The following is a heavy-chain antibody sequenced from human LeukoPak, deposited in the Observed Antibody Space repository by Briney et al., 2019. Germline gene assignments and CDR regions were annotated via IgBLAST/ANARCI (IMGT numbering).Heavy chain of an antibody. V-gene: IGHV3-9*01. D-gene: IGHD3-10*01. CDR2: ITWNSGSI. CDR1: GFTFSSYA. CDR3: AKDISASGNYGMDV. J-gene: IGHJ6*02. Sequence: GGSLRLSCAASGFTFSSYAMSWVRQDPGKGLQWVSGITWNSGSIGYADSVKGRFTISRDNAKNSLYLQMNSLRAEDTALYYCAKDISASGNYGMDVWGQGTTVTVSS.